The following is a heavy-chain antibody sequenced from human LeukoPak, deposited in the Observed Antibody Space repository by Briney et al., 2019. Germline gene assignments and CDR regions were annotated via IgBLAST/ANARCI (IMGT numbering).Heavy chain of an antibody. J-gene: IGHJ3*02. V-gene: IGHV1-18*01. D-gene: IGHD3-22*01. Sequence: ASVKVSCKASGYTFTSYGISWVRQAPGQGLEWMGWISAYNGNTNYAQKLQGRVTMTTDTSTSTAYMELRSLRSDDTAVYYCARDRAYYDSSGLPRDIWGQGTMVTVSS. CDR1: GYTFTSYG. CDR2: ISAYNGNT. CDR3: ARDRAYYDSSGLPRDI.